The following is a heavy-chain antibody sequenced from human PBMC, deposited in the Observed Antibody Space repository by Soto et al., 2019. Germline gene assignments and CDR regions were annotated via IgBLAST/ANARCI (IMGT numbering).Heavy chain of an antibody. CDR2: ISATGGGT. Sequence: GGSLRLSCAASGFKFSNYAMSWVRQAPGKGLEWVSLISATGGGTYYADSVKGRFTISRDNSHNTLYLQVHSLTAEDTAVYYYAKDRRAGGNSAFYFDFWGQGAQVTVSS. CDR1: GFKFSNYA. D-gene: IGHD3-16*01. V-gene: IGHV3-23*01. CDR3: AKDRRAGGNSAFYFDF. J-gene: IGHJ4*02.